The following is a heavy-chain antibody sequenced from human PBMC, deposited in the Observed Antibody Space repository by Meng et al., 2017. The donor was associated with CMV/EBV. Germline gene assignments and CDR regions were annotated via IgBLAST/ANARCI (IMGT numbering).Heavy chain of an antibody. Sequence: QTPSLTRAVSGGSFSGSYWSWSRQPPGKGLEWSGEINHSGSTNYNPSLKSRVTISVDTSKNQFSLKLSSVTAADTAVYYCARVHWSGYYYYYYGMDVWGQGTTVTVSS. D-gene: IGHD3-3*01. CDR2: INHSGST. J-gene: IGHJ6*02. V-gene: IGHV4-34*01. CDR3: ARVHWSGYYYYYYGMDV. CDR1: GGSFSGSY.